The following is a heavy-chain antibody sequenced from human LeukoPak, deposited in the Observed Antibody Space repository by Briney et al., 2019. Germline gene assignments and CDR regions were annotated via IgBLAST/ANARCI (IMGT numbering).Heavy chain of an antibody. D-gene: IGHD2-2*01. CDR1: GGSISGYH. J-gene: IGHJ4*02. Sequence: SQTLSLTCTVSGGSISGYHWSWIRQPPGKGLEWIGYIYYSGSPNYNPSLKSRVTISVDTSKNQFSLRLSSVTATDTAVYYCARLRYCGSSSCYFFDYWGQGTLVTVSS. V-gene: IGHV4-59*01. CDR3: ARLRYCGSSSCYFFDY. CDR2: IYYSGSP.